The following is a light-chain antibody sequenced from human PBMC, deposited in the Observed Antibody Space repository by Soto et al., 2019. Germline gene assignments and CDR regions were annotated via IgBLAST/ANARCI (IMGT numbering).Light chain of an antibody. Sequence: ENVLTQSPGTLSLSPGERATLSCGASQSVSSYLAWYQQKPGQAPRLLIYDASNRATGIPTRFSGSGSGTDFTLTISNLEPEDFAVYYCQQHISWPLTFGGGTKVDI. CDR1: QSVSSY. J-gene: IGKJ4*01. CDR3: QQHISWPLT. CDR2: DAS. V-gene: IGKV3-11*01.